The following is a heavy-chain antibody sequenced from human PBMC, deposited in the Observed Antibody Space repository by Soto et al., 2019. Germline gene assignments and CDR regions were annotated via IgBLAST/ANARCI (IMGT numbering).Heavy chain of an antibody. CDR3: AVTGTNLPLSYYGMDV. D-gene: IGHD1-7*01. CDR2: INSKTDGGTT. CDR1: GFTFSNAW. J-gene: IGHJ6*02. Sequence: PGGSLRLSCAASGFTFSNAWMGWVRQAPGKGLERVGRINSKTDGGTTDYAAPVKGRFTISRENSKNTLYLQMNSLKTEDTAVYYCAVTGTNLPLSYYGMDVWGQGTTVTVSS. V-gene: IGHV3-15*01.